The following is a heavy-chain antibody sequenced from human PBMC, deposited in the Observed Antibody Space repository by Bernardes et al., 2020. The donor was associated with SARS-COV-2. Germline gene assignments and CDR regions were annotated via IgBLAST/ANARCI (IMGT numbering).Heavy chain of an antibody. J-gene: IGHJ4*02. Sequence: SETLSLTCTVLGAVLDDNYYWSWIRHPPGKGLEWIGYISYSGSANYNTSLKSRLTISTDASKDQFSLELRSVTAADTAIYFCARDWGLHSGSYFDSWGQGILVTVSS. CDR3: ARDWGLHSGSYFDS. CDR1: GAVLDDNYY. D-gene: IGHD1-26*01. CDR2: ISYSGSA. V-gene: IGHV4-61*01.